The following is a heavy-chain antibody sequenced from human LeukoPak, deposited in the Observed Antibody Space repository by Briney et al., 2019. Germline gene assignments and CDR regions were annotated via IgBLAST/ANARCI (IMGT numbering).Heavy chain of an antibody. J-gene: IGHJ4*02. CDR2: IYRGGST. CDR1: GGSISSSNW. Sequence: PSGTLSLTCAVSGGSISSSNWWSWVRQPPGKGLEWVSIIYRGGSTYYADSVKDRFTISRDNSKNTVYLQMNSLRAEDTAVYYCAGSYVSRSFDYWGQGTLVTVSS. D-gene: IGHD3-16*01. CDR3: AGSYVSRSFDY. V-gene: IGHV3-66*01.